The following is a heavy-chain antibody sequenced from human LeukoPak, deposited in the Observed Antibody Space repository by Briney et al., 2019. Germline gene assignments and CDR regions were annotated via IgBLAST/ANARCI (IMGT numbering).Heavy chain of an antibody. J-gene: IGHJ3*02. Sequence: GSLRLSCAASGFTFSDYYMSWIRQAPGKGLEWVSYISSSGSTIYYADSVKGRFTISRDNAKNSLYLQMNSLRAEGTAVYYCARARHCSSTSCYPFDAFDIWGQGTMVTVSS. D-gene: IGHD2-2*01. V-gene: IGHV3-11*04. CDR2: ISSSGSTI. CDR3: ARARHCSSTSCYPFDAFDI. CDR1: GFTFSDYY.